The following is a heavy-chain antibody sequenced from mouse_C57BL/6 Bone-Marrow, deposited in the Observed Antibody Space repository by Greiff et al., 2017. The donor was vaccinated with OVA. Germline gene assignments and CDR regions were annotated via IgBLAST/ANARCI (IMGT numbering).Heavy chain of an antibody. CDR3: ARYWETPAEYFDV. Sequence: QVQLQQSGAELVKPGASVKISCKASGYAFSSYWMNWVKQRPGKGLEWIGQIYPGDGDTNYNGKFKGKATLTADKSSSTAYMQLSSLTSEDSAVYFCARYWETPAEYFDVWGTGTTVTVSS. CDR1: GYAFSSYW. V-gene: IGHV1-80*01. J-gene: IGHJ1*03. CDR2: IYPGDGDT. D-gene: IGHD4-1*01.